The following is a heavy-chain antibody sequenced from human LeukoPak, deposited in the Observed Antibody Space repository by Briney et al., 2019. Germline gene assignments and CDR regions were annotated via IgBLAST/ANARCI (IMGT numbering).Heavy chain of an antibody. CDR3: ASLDPCYFDSGACHYYYSMAV. D-gene: IGHD3-22*01. J-gene: IGHJ6*02. Sequence: PSETLSLTCTVSGGSISTPSSYWGWIRQPPGKGLEWIGSVFYTGKTHYNPSLKSRVTISVDASQNHFSLKLGSVAAADSALYYCASLDPCYFDSGACHYYYSMAVWGQGTTVTVSS. CDR2: VFYTGKT. V-gene: IGHV4-39*02. CDR1: GGSISTPSSY.